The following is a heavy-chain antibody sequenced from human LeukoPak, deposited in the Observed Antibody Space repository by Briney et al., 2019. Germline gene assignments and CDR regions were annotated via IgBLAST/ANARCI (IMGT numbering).Heavy chain of an antibody. J-gene: IGHJ4*02. V-gene: IGHV1-46*02. D-gene: IGHD2-15*01. CDR3: AASLLRRHLKTFDY. CDR2: VNPSDGST. CDR1: GYTFNIYY. Sequence: ASVKVSCKASGYTFNIYYIHWVRLAPGHGPEWMGLVNPSDGSTRYAQKFQGRVTMTRDTSTSTVYMEVNSLTSEDTAVYYCAASLLRRHLKTFDYWGQGTLVTVSS.